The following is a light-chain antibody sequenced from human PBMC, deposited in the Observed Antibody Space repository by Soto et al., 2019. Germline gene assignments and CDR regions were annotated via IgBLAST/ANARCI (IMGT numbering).Light chain of an antibody. V-gene: IGKV3-20*01. CDR2: GAS. Sequence: EIVLTQSPGTLSLSPGGRATLSCRASQSVSRNYVAWYQQKPGQSPRLLIYGASNRASGIPDRFSGSASGADFTLSIARLEPEDFAMYYCQQYGSTPLTFSRGTKVEIK. CDR1: QSVSRNY. J-gene: IGKJ4*01. CDR3: QQYGSTPLT.